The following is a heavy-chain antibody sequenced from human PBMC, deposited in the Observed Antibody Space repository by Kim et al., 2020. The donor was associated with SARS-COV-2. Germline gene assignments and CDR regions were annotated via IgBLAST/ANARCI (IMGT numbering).Heavy chain of an antibody. CDR1: GFTVSSNY. CDR2: IYSGGST. D-gene: IGHD5-18*01. CDR3: ARGEYSYGYYYYGLDA. Sequence: GGSLRLSCAASGFTVSSNYMSWVRQAPGKGLEWVSVIYSGGSTYYADSSKGRFTISTDNSKNTPYLQMNSLRAEDTTGYYCARGEYSYGYYYYGLDAWG. J-gene: IGHJ6*02. V-gene: IGHV3-53*01.